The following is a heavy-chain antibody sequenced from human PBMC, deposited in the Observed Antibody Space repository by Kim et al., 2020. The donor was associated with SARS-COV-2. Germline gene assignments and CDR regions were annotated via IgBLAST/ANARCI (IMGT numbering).Heavy chain of an antibody. Sequence: ASVKVSCKASGYTFTSYGISWVQQAPGQGLEWMGWISAYNGNTNYAQKLQGRVTMTTDTSTSTAYMELRSLRSDDTAVYYCARDSHYGGNPDYWGQGTLVTVSS. V-gene: IGHV1-18*01. CDR3: ARDSHYGGNPDY. CDR1: GYTFTSYG. D-gene: IGHD4-17*01. J-gene: IGHJ4*02. CDR2: ISAYNGNT.